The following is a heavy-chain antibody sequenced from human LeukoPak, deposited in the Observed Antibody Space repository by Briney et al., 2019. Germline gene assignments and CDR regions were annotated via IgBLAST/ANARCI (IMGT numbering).Heavy chain of an antibody. V-gene: IGHV3-11*01. J-gene: IGHJ5*02. CDR3: ARVPGGPKYYDFWSGYSGFYWFDP. CDR2: ISSSGSTI. D-gene: IGHD3-3*01. Sequence: GGSLRLSCAASGFTFSDYYMSWIRQAPGKGLEWVSYISSSGSTIYYADSVKGRFTISRDNAKNSLYLQMNSLRAEDTAVYYCARVPGGPKYYDFWSGYSGFYWFDPWGQGTLVTVSS. CDR1: GFTFSDYY.